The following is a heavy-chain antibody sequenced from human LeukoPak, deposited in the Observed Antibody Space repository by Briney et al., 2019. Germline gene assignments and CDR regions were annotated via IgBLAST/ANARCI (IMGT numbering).Heavy chain of an antibody. J-gene: IGHJ4*02. V-gene: IGHV4-34*01. CDR1: GGSFSGYY. CDR2: INHSGST. Sequence: SETLSLTCAVYGGSFSGYYWSWIRQPPGKGLEWIGEINHSGSTNYNPSLKSRVTISVDTSKNQFSLKLSSVTAADTAVYYCASLGAVAGIWQGSPFDYWGQGTLVTVSS. D-gene: IGHD6-19*01. CDR3: ASLGAVAGIWQGSPFDY.